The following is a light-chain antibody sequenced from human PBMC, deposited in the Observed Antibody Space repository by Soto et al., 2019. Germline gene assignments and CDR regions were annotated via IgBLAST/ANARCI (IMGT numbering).Light chain of an antibody. Sequence: QSALTQPPSASGSPGQSVTISCTGTNSDVGGYNYVSWYQQHPGKAPKLMIYEVSKRPSGVPDRFSGSKSGNTPSLTVSGLQAEDEADYYCSSYAGSNNLVFGGGTQLTVL. CDR1: NSDVGGYNY. J-gene: IGLJ2*01. CDR3: SSYAGSNNLV. V-gene: IGLV2-8*01. CDR2: EVS.